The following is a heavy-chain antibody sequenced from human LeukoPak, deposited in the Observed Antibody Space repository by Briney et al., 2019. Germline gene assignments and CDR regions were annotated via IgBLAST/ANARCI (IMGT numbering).Heavy chain of an antibody. J-gene: IGHJ4*02. V-gene: IGHV1-69*01. CDR3: ARDGVGATKRGAFDY. CDR1: GGTFSSYA. Sequence: SVKVSCKASGGTFSSYAISWVRQAPGQGLEWMGGIIPIFDTANYAQKFQGRVTITADESTSTAYMELSSLKSEDTAVYYCARDGVGATKRGAFDYWGQGTLVTVSS. CDR2: IIPIFDTA. D-gene: IGHD1-26*01.